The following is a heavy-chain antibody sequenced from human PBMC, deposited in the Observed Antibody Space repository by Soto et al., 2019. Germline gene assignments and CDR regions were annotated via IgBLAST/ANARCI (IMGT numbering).Heavy chain of an antibody. D-gene: IGHD3-10*01. V-gene: IGHV3-30*14. CDR2: ISFDGGDK. J-gene: IGHJ6*02. CDR1: GFAFSSYS. Sequence: QVHLVESGGGVVQPGGSLRLSCAPSGFAFSSYSMHWVRQAPGKGLEWLAFISFDGGDKYHVDSVRGRFTISRDNSKNTLYLQMNYLRADDTAVYYFARERRAVTVDYYYGLDIWGQGTAVTVSS. CDR3: ARERRAVTVDYYYGLDI.